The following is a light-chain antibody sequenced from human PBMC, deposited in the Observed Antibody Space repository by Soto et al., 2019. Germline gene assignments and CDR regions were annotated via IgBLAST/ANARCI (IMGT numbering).Light chain of an antibody. CDR2: KAS. CDR3: QQYLSYPIT. V-gene: IGKV1-5*03. J-gene: IGKJ5*01. CDR1: QSISSW. Sequence: DIQMTQSPSTLSASVGDRVTITCRASQSISSWLAWYQQKPGKAPKSLIYKASSLESGVPSRFSVSGTGTEFTLTISSLQSDDFATYYCQQYLSYPITFGQGTRLEIK.